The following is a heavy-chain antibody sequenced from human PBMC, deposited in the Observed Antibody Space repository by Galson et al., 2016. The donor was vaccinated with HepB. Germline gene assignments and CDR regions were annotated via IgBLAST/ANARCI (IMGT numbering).Heavy chain of an antibody. CDR1: GFTFSTYT. CDR3: ARDGPHIGAFDF. V-gene: IGHV3-30*04. J-gene: IGHJ4*02. CDR2: ISYDGSNK. Sequence: SLRLSCAASGFTFSTYTMHWVRQTPGKGLEWVAVISYDGSNKYYADSVKGRFSISRDNSNNTLYLQMNGLRAEDTAVFYCARDGPHIGAFDFWGQGTLATVSS. D-gene: IGHD2-21*01.